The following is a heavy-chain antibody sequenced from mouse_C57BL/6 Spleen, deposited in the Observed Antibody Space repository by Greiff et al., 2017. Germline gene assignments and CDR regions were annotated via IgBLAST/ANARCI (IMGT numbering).Heavy chain of an antibody. Sequence: QVQLQQPGAELVKPGASVKLSCKASGYTFTSYWMHWVKQRPGRGLEWIGRIDPNSGGTKYNEKFKGKATLTVDKPSSTADMQLSSLTSEDSAVYYCARIYDGYYEGYWGQGTTLTVSS. V-gene: IGHV1-72*01. CDR1: GYTFTSYW. CDR3: ARIYDGYYEGY. D-gene: IGHD2-3*01. J-gene: IGHJ2*01. CDR2: IDPNSGGT.